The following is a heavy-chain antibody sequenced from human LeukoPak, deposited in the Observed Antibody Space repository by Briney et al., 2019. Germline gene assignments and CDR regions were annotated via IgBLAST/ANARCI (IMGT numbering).Heavy chain of an antibody. Sequence: PSETLSLTCTVSGGSISSGGYYWSWIRQHPGKGLEWIGYIYYSGSTYYNPSLKSRLTISVDRSKNQFSLKLSSVTAADTAVYYCARDRGHTMVRGVLNRVDPWGQGTLVTVSS. D-gene: IGHD3-10*01. CDR2: IYYSGST. V-gene: IGHV4-31*03. CDR1: GGSISSGGYY. CDR3: ARDRGHTMVRGVLNRVDP. J-gene: IGHJ5*02.